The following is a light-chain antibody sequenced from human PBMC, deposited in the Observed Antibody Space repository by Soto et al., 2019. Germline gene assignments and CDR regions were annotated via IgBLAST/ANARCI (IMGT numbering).Light chain of an antibody. CDR1: QSVSSSY. CDR2: GAS. J-gene: IGKJ1*01. V-gene: IGKV3-20*01. CDR3: QHYGSTPWT. Sequence: VLTQSTGTLSSSSLERAILSCRSSQSVSSSYLAWYQQKPGQAPRLLIYGASSRATDIPDRITGSGSGTDFTLTISRLEPEDFAVYYCQHYGSTPWTFGQGTEVDVK.